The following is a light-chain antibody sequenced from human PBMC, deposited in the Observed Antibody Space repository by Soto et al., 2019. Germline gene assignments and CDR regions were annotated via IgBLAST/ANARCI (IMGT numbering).Light chain of an antibody. CDR3: QQYGSSLWT. J-gene: IGKJ1*01. CDR2: STS. Sequence: ENVLTQSPGTLSLSPGERATLSCRASQSVSTPYLAWYQQKPGQAPRLLIYSTSTRDSGIPDRFSGSGSGTDFTLTISRLEPEDFAVYYCQQYGSSLWTLGQGTKVEIK. V-gene: IGKV3-20*01. CDR1: QSVSTPY.